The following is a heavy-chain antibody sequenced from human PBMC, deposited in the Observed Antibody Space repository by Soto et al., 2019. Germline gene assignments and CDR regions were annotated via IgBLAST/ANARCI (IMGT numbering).Heavy chain of an antibody. CDR2: IYYSGST. V-gene: IGHV4-31*03. CDR3: ARVDRWGWKAFDI. J-gene: IGHJ3*02. Sequence: QVQLQESGPGLVKPSQTLSLTCTVSGGSISSGGYYWSWIRQHPGKGLEWIGYIYYSGSTYYNPSLKSRVNISVDASKNQFSLKLSSVTSADTAVYYCARVDRWGWKAFDIWGQGTMVTVSS. D-gene: IGHD3-16*01. CDR1: GGSISSGGYY.